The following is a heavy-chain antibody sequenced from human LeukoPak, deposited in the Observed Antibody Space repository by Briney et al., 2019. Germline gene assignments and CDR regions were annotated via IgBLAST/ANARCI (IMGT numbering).Heavy chain of an antibody. J-gene: IGHJ4*02. V-gene: IGHV1-2*02. CDR1: GFTFTDYY. D-gene: IGHD4-11*01. CDR3: AKDAVTVATPYFDF. CDR2: INLNSGGT. Sequence: GASVKVSCKTSGFTFTDYYVHWVRQAPGQGLEWMGWINLNSGGTTYAQNFQGRVTMTRDTSISTAYMELSRLRSDDTAVYFCAKDAVTVATPYFDFWGQGTLVTVSS.